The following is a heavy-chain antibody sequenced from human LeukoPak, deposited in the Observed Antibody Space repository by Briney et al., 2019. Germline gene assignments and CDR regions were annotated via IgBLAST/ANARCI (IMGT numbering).Heavy chain of an antibody. V-gene: IGHV4-61*05. CDR3: ARYTDVRGVITPRRTFDY. CDR2: IYYSGST. CDR1: GGSISSSGYY. Sequence: PSETLSLTCTVSGGSISSSGYYWGWIRQPPGSGLEWIGYIYYSGSTNYNPSLKSRVTISVDTSKNQFSLKLSSVTAADTAVYYCARYTDVRGVITPRRTFDYWGQGTLVTVSS. J-gene: IGHJ4*02. D-gene: IGHD3-10*01.